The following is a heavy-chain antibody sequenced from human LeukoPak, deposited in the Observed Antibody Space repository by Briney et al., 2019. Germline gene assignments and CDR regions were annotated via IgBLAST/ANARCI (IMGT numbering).Heavy chain of an antibody. CDR2: ITPSSYT. CDR1: GFTFSDFY. CDR3: AKGHHHMDV. V-gene: IGHV3-11*05. Sequence: GGSLRLSCAASGFTFSDFYMTWIRQAPGKGLEWLSYITPSSYTNYADSVKGRFTIPRDNAKNSLYLQMNSLGADDTAVYYCAKGHHHMDVGGQGTTVTVSS. J-gene: IGHJ6*02. D-gene: IGHD1-14*01.